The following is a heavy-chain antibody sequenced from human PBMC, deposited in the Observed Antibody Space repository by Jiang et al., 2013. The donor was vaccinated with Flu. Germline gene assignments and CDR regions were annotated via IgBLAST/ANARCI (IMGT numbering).Heavy chain of an antibody. CDR3: ARGSSINRFDY. V-gene: IGHV1-18*01. J-gene: IGHJ4*02. Sequence: GAEVKKPGASVKVSCKASGYTFTSYDVSWVRQAPGQGLEWMGWISAYNGNTNYAKKFQGRVTVTKDTSTSTAYMELRSLRSDDTAVYYCARGSSINRFDYWGQGTLVTVSS. D-gene: IGHD3-10*01. CDR2: ISAYNGNT. CDR1: GYTFTSYD.